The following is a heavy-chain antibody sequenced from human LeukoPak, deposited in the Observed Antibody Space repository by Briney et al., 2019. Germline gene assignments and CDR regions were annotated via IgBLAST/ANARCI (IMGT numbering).Heavy chain of an antibody. CDR1: GGSISSYY. D-gene: IGHD2-15*01. Sequence: SETLSLTCTVSGGSISSYYWSWIRQPPGKGLEWIGYIYYSGSTYYNPSLKSRVTISVDTSKNQFSLKLSSVTAADTAVYYCASGRLGYCSGGSCARYYGMDIWGQGTTVTVSS. CDR3: ASGRLGYCSGGSCARYYGMDI. CDR2: IYYSGST. V-gene: IGHV4-59*12. J-gene: IGHJ6*02.